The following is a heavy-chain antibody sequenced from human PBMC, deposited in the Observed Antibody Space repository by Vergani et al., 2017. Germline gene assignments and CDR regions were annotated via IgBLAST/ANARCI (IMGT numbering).Heavy chain of an antibody. D-gene: IGHD1-26*01. CDR3: AREYSGSYFLIGWFDP. J-gene: IGHJ5*02. V-gene: IGHV1-2*02. CDR2: INPNSGGT. Sequence: QVQLVQSGAEVKKPGASVKVSCKASGYTFTGYYMHWVRQAPGQGLEWMGWINPNSGGTNYAQKFQGRVTMTRDTSISTAYMELSRLRSDDTAVYYCAREYSGSYFLIGWFDPWGQGTLVTVSS. CDR1: GYTFTGYY.